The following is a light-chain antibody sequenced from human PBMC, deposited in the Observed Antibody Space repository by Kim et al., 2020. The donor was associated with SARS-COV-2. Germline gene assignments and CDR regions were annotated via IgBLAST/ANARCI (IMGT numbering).Light chain of an antibody. V-gene: IGKV3-15*01. Sequence: CVSPGERATLSCRASESVSSNLAWYQQKPGQAPRLLIYGASTRATGIPARFSGSGSGTEFTLTISSLQSEDFAVYYCQHYNNWPYTFGQGTKLEI. J-gene: IGKJ2*01. CDR2: GAS. CDR1: ESVSSN. CDR3: QHYNNWPYT.